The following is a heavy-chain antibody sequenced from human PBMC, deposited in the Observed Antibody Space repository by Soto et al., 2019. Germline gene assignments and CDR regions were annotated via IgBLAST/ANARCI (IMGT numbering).Heavy chain of an antibody. CDR2: IKGDGSEK. Sequence: EVQLVESGGGLVQPGGSLRLSCAASGFTFSPYWMTWLRQAPGKGLEWVATIKGDGSEKNYEDSVKGRFTISRDNARASLFLQMNSLSAEDTAVYYCARVGGGYYAMGNNYNPCDYWGQGTLVTVSS. J-gene: IGHJ4*02. V-gene: IGHV3-7*01. CDR1: GFTFSPYW. D-gene: IGHD3-10*01. CDR3: ARVGGGYYAMGNNYNPCDY.